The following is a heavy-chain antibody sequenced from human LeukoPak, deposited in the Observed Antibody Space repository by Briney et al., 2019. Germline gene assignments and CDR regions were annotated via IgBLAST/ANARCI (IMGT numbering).Heavy chain of an antibody. J-gene: IGHJ4*02. D-gene: IGHD1-14*01. Sequence: GGSLRLSCAASGFTFSSYSMNWVRQAPGKGLEWVSSISSSSSYICYADSVKGRFTISRDNAKNSLYLQMNSLRAEDTAVYYCARAPPSAENFDYWGQGTLVTVSS. CDR2: ISSSSSYI. V-gene: IGHV3-21*01. CDR1: GFTFSSYS. CDR3: ARAPPSAENFDY.